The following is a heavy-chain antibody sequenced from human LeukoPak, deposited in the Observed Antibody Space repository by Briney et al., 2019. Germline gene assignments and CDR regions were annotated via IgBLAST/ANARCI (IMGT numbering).Heavy chain of an antibody. CDR3: ARHPYGGNSYFDY. Sequence: GGSLRLSCAASGFTFSSYAMSWVRQAPGKGLEWAPAISGSGGSTYYADSVKGRFTISRDNSKNTLYLQMNSLRAEDTAVYYCARHPYGGNSYFDYWGQGTLVTVSS. CDR1: GFTFSSYA. J-gene: IGHJ4*02. CDR2: ISGSGGST. V-gene: IGHV3-23*01. D-gene: IGHD4-23*01.